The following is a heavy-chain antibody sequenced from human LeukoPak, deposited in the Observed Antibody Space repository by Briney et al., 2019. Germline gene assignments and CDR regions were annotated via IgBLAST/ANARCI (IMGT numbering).Heavy chain of an antibody. J-gene: IGHJ4*02. CDR2: INTNTGNP. V-gene: IGHV7-4-1*02. CDR1: GDTFTSYA. CDR3: ARDRDIPYYDFWSGKNDSPFDY. Sequence: ASVKVSCKASGDTFTSYAMNWVRQAPGQGLEWMGWINTNTGNPTYAQGFTGRFVFSLDTSVSTAYLQISSLKAEDTAVYYCARDRDIPYYDFWSGKNDSPFDYWGQGTLVTVSS. D-gene: IGHD3-3*01.